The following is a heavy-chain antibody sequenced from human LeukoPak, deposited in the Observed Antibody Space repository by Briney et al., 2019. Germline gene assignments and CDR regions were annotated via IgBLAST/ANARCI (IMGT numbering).Heavy chain of an antibody. J-gene: IGHJ4*02. Sequence: GGSLRLSCAASGFTFSSYSMNWVRQAPGKGLEWVSSISSSSSYIYYADSVKGRFTISRDNAKNSLYLQMNSLRAEDTAVYYCASSIADYDFWSGYSSYWGQGTLVTVSS. D-gene: IGHD3-3*01. CDR3: ASSIADYDFWSGYSSY. CDR2: ISSSSSYI. V-gene: IGHV3-21*01. CDR1: GFTFSSYS.